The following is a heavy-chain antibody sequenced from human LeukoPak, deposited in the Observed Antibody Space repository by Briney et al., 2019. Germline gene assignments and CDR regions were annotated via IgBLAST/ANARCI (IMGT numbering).Heavy chain of an antibody. V-gene: IGHV3-30-3*01. CDR1: GFTFSSYA. D-gene: IGHD2-15*01. CDR2: ISYDGSNK. J-gene: IGHJ4*02. CDR3: ARGSRDY. Sequence: GRSLRLFCAASGFTFSSYAMHWVRQAPGKGLEWVAVISYDGSNKYYADSVKGRFTISRDNSKNTLYLQMNSLRAEDTAVYYCARGSRDYWGQGTLVTVSS.